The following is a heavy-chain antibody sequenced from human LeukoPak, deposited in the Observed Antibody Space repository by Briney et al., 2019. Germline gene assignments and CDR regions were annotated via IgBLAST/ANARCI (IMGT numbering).Heavy chain of an antibody. D-gene: IGHD1-26*01. CDR1: GYTFTSYD. J-gene: IGHJ4*02. CDR3: ARAAGSYHG. Sequence: ASVKVSCKASGYTFTSYDISWVRQATGQGHEWMGWMNPNSGNTGYAQKFQGRVTMTRNTSISTAYMELSSLRPEDTAVYYCARAAGSYHGWGQGTLVTVSS. CDR2: MNPNSGNT. V-gene: IGHV1-8*01.